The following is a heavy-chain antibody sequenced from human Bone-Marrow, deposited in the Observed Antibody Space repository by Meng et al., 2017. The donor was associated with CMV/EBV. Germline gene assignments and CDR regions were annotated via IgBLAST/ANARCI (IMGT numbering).Heavy chain of an antibody. Sequence: SETLSLTCTVSGGSISGYYWSWIRQPPGKGLEWIGYIYYSGTANYNPSLKSRVTISVDTSKNQFSLKLNSVTAADTAVYYCARDGRSTPRGYKYWGQGTLVTVSS. J-gene: IGHJ4*02. CDR1: GGSISGYY. CDR2: IYYSGTA. V-gene: IGHV4-59*01. D-gene: IGHD5-18*01. CDR3: ARDGRSTPRGYKY.